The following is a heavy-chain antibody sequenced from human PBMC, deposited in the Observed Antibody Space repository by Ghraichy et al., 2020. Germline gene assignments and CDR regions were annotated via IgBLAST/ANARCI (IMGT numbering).Heavy chain of an antibody. CDR3: ARGPPLTGYHIDY. CDR2: ISAYNGNT. Sequence: ASVKVSCKASGYTFTSYGINWVRQAPGQELEWIGWISAYNGNTNYAQKVQGRVTMTTDTSTSTAYMELRSLRSDDTAVYYCARGPPLTGYHIDYWGQGTLVTVSS. V-gene: IGHV1-18*01. D-gene: IGHD1-20*01. CDR1: GYTFTSYG. J-gene: IGHJ4*02.